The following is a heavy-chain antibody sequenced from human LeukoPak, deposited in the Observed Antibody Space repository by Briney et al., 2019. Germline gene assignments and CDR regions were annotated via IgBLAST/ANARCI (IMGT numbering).Heavy chain of an antibody. D-gene: IGHD1-26*01. CDR2: IYYSGST. CDR3: ARQVSPNSGSYHYFFDY. Sequence: SEILSLTCTVSGGSISTYYWSWIRQPPGKTLEWIGYIYYSGSTNYNPSLESRVTISVVTSNNQFSLRLSSVTAADTAVYYCARQVSPNSGSYHYFFDYWGQGTLVTVSS. J-gene: IGHJ4*02. CDR1: GGSISTYY. V-gene: IGHV4-59*08.